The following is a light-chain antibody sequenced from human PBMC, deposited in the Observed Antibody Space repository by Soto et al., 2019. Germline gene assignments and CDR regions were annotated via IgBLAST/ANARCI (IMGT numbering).Light chain of an antibody. CDR3: QQYNNWPYT. V-gene: IGKV3-15*01. J-gene: IGKJ2*01. CDR1: QSVSTN. CDR2: GAS. Sequence: EILMTQAPDTLSVSPGERATLSCRASQSVSTNLAWYQQKPGQAPRLLIYGASTRATGIPARFSGSGSGTELTPNISSLQSEDFSVSHCQQYNNWPYTFGQGTKLEIK.